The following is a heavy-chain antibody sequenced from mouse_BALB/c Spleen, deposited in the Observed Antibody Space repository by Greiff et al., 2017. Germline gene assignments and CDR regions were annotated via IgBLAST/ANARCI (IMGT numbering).Heavy chain of an antibody. D-gene: IGHD2-4*01. J-gene: IGHJ4*01. Sequence: EVMLVESGGGLVQPGGSRKLSCAASGFTFSSFGMHWVRQAPEKGLEWVAYISSGSSTIYYADTVKGRFTISRDNPKNTLFLQMTSLRSEDTAMYYCARYYDYDGRYAMDYWGQGTSVTVSS. V-gene: IGHV5-17*02. CDR3: ARYYDYDGRYAMDY. CDR2: ISSGSSTI. CDR1: GFTFSSFG.